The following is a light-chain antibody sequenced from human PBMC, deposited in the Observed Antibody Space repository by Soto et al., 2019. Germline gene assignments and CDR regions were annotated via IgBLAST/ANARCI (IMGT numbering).Light chain of an antibody. CDR1: QSVSSSY. V-gene: IGKV3-20*01. CDR2: GAS. J-gene: IGKJ5*01. Sequence: EIVLTQSPGTLSLSPGERATLSCRASQSVSSSYLAWYQQKPGQAPRLLIYGASSGATGIPDRFSGSGSGTDFTLTISRLEPEDFALYYCQQYDKSPITFGQGTRLEIK. CDR3: QQYDKSPIT.